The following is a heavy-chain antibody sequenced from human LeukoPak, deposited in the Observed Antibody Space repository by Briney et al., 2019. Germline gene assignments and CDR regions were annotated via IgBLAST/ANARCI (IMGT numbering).Heavy chain of an antibody. Sequence: GGSLRLSCAASGFTFSDHYMDWVRQAPGKGLEWVGRTRNKGNSYTTQYAASVKGRFTISRDDSKNSLYLQMNSLKTEDTAVYYCVRGIPSGAIFDHWGQGTLVTVSS. CDR3: VRGIPSGAIFDH. V-gene: IGHV3-72*01. CDR1: GFTFSDHY. CDR2: TRNKGNSYTT. J-gene: IGHJ4*02. D-gene: IGHD6-25*01.